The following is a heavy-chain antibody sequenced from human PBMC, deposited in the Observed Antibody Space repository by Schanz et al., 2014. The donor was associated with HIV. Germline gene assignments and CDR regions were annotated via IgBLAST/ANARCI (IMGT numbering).Heavy chain of an antibody. Sequence: EVHLVESGGGLVQPGGSLRLSCAASGSTFSSYWMHWVRQAPGKGLVWVSRINSDGSSTNYADSVKGRLTISRDNAKNTLYLQMNSLRAEDTAVYYCARDLHDYGDARTDYWGQGILVTVSS. D-gene: IGHD4-17*01. CDR3: ARDLHDYGDARTDY. CDR1: GSTFSSYW. V-gene: IGHV3-74*01. J-gene: IGHJ4*02. CDR2: INSDGSST.